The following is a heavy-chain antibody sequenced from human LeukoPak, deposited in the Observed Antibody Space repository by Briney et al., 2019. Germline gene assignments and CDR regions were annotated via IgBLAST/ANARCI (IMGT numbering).Heavy chain of an antibody. V-gene: IGHV3-23*01. J-gene: IGHJ4*02. Sequence: GGSLRLSCAASGFTSSSYAMSWVRQAPGKGLEWVSAISGSGGSTYYADSVKGRFTISRDNSKNTLYLQMNSLRAEDTAVYYCAKVPNDNARDYYDSSGSLMSYFDYWGQGTLVTVSS. CDR2: ISGSGGST. D-gene: IGHD3-22*01. CDR3: AKVPNDNARDYYDSSGSLMSYFDY. CDR1: GFTSSSYA.